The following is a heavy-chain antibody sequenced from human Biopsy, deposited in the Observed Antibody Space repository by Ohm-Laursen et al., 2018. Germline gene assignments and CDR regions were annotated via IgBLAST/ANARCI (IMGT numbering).Heavy chain of an antibody. CDR2: IDWDGAK. J-gene: IGHJ6*02. CDR3: ARIPILVVPAAIVYRHRRHLQGLDV. Sequence: TQTLTLTCTLSGFSLNTRGMSATWIRQPPGKALEWLARIDWDGAKFYNGSLKTRLTISKDTSENHVVLTLSDVDPVDTATYYCARIPILVVPAAIVYRHRRHLQGLDVWGQGTTVIVSS. V-gene: IGHV2-70*16. D-gene: IGHD2-2*02. CDR1: GFSLNTRGMS.